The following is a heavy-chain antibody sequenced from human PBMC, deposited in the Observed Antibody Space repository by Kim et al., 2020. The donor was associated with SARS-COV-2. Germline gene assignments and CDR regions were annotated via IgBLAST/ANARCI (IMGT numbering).Heavy chain of an antibody. CDR1: GFSLSNYW. CDR2: IDSNGSTK. J-gene: IGHJ6*01. V-gene: IGHV3-74*01. CDR3: EGYYYGMDV. Sequence: GGSLRLSCAASGFSLSNYWMHWVRQAPGKGLVWVSRIDSNGSTKTYADSVKGRFTISRDSATNTLYLQMNSLRAEDTAVYYCEGYYYGMDVWGQGTTVTV.